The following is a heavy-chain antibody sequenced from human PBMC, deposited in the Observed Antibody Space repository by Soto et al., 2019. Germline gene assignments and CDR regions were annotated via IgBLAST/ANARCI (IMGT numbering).Heavy chain of an antibody. CDR3: ARGRYCLTGRCFPNWFDS. CDR1: GDSLSNSDFF. D-gene: IGHD7-27*01. CDR2: IYKSATT. V-gene: IGHV4-30-4*01. Sequence: PSETQSLTSSVCGDSLSNSDFFWAWIRQPPGQALEYIGYIYKSATTYYNPSFESRVAISVDTSKSQFSLNVTSVTAADTAVYFCARGRYCLTGRCFPNWFDSWGQGALVTVSS. J-gene: IGHJ5*01.